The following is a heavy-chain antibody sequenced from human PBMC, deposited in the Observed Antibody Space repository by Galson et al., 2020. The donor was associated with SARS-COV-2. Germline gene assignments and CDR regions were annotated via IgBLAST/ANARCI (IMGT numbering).Heavy chain of an antibody. V-gene: IGHV1-18*04. J-gene: IGHJ6*02. CDR3: ARVGHYYDSSGYYYSYYYYGMDV. CDR2: ISAYNGNT. D-gene: IGHD3-22*01. Sequence: ASVKVSCKASGYTFTSYGISWVRQAPGQGLEWMGWISAYNGNTNYAQKLQGRVTMTTDTSTSTAYMELRSLRSDDTAVYYCARVGHYYDSSGYYYSYYYYGMDVWGQGTTVTVSS. CDR1: GYTFTSYG.